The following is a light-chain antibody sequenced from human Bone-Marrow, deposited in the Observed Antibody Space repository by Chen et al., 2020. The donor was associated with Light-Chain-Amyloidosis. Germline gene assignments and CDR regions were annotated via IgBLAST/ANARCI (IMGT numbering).Light chain of an antibody. Sequence: SYVLTQPSSVSVAPGQTATIACGGNNIGSTSVHWYQQTPGQAPLLVVYDDSDRPSGIPERLSGSNSGNTATLTISRVEAGDDADYYCQVWDRSSDRPVFGGGITLSVL. CDR1: NIGSTS. CDR3: QVWDRSSDRPV. CDR2: DDS. J-gene: IGLJ3*02. V-gene: IGLV3-21*02.